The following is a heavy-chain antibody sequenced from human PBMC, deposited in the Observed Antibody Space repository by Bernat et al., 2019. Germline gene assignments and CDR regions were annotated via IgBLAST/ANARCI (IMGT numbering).Heavy chain of an antibody. Sequence: QLQLQESGPGLVAPSGTLSLTCAVSGGSIGSTNWWNWVRQPPGKGLEWIGEIDHRGGTSYNPSLRSRVTISVDKSKNQFSLQLSSVTAADTAVYYCAANYFGSGSFPYWGQGTLVTVSS. CDR3: AANYFGSGSFPY. V-gene: IGHV4-4*02. D-gene: IGHD3-10*01. CDR1: GGSIGSTNW. CDR2: IDHRGGT. J-gene: IGHJ4*02.